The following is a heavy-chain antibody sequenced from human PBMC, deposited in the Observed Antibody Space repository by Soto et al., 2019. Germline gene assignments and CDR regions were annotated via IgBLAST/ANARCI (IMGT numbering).Heavy chain of an antibody. V-gene: IGHV4-39*02. CDR3: ARDWYYDFWSGYPQGYYYYGMDV. CDR1: GGSISSSSYY. CDR2: ICYSGST. Sequence: SETLSLTYTVSGGSISSSSYYWGWIRQPPGKGLEWIVSICYSGSTYYNPSLKSRVTISVDTSKNQFSLKLSSVTAADAAVYYCARDWYYDFWSGYPQGYYYYGMDVWGQGTTVTVSS. J-gene: IGHJ6*02. D-gene: IGHD3-3*01.